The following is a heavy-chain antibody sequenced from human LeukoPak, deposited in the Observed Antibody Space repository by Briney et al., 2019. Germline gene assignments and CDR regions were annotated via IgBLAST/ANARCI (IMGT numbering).Heavy chain of an antibody. Sequence: SVKVSCKIFGGTFGSYGISWVRQAPGQGLEWMGRTIPIRGMTNYAQKFQGRVTITADTSTSTAYMELSSLTSEDTAVYFCARGPYDGTFYFDSWGQGTLVIVSS. CDR3: ARGPYDGTFYFDS. CDR1: GGTFGSYG. CDR2: TIPIRGMT. D-gene: IGHD3-16*01. V-gene: IGHV1-69*04. J-gene: IGHJ4*02.